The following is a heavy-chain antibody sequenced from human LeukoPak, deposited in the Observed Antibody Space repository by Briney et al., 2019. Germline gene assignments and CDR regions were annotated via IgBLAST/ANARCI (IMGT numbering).Heavy chain of an antibody. J-gene: IGHJ6*02. CDR1: GGSISSYY. CDR3: ARGEMYYYDSSGFIRPYYYGMDV. CDR2: IYYSGST. D-gene: IGHD3-22*01. Sequence: SETLSLTCTVSGGSISSYYWSWIRQPPGKGLEWIGYIYYSGSTNYNPSLKSRVTISVDTSKNQFSLKLSSVTAADTAVYYCARGEMYYYDSSGFIRPYYYGMDVWGQGTTVTVSS. V-gene: IGHV4-59*08.